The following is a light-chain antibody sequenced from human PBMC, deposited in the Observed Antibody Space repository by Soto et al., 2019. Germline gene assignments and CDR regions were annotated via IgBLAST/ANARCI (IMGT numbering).Light chain of an antibody. CDR3: QQYQGYSGT. V-gene: IGKV1-5*01. CDR1: QSISTW. Sequence: DIQMTQSPPTLSASIGDRVTITCRASQSISTWLAWYQQKSGRAPRLLISDASILQTGVPSRFSGSGSGTEFTLTISSLQPDDFATYYCQQYQGYSGTFGQGTKVDI. J-gene: IGKJ1*01. CDR2: DAS.